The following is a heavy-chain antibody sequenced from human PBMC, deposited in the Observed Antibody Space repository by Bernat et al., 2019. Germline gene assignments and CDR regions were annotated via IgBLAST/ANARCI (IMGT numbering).Heavy chain of an antibody. CDR2: INPNSGGT. CDR3: ARSGDYLPRTNWFDP. J-gene: IGHJ5*02. CDR1: GYTLTGYY. Sequence: QVQLVQSGAEVKKPGASVKVSCKASGYTLTGYYMHWVRQAPGQGLEWMGWINPNSGGTNYAQKFQGWVTMTRDTSISTAYMELSRLRSDDTAVYYCARSGDYLPRTNWFDPWGQGTLVTVSS. V-gene: IGHV1-2*04. D-gene: IGHD2-21*02.